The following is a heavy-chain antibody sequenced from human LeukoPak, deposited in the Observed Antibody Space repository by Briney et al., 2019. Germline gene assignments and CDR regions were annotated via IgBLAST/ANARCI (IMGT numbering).Heavy chain of an antibody. CDR2: ISSSSGTI. Sequence: GGSLRLSCAASGFSFSSYSMNWVRQAPGKGLEWVSYISSSSGTIYYVDSVKGRFTISRDNAKNSLYLQMNSLRAEDTAVYYCARGSTYYDSSGQVPFDYWGQGTLVTVSS. CDR1: GFSFSSYS. J-gene: IGHJ4*02. CDR3: ARGSTYYDSSGQVPFDY. V-gene: IGHV3-48*01. D-gene: IGHD3-22*01.